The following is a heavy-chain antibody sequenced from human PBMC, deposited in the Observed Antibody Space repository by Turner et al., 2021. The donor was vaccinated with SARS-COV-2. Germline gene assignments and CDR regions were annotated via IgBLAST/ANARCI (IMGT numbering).Heavy chain of an antibody. CDR1: GFTFSSYG. J-gene: IGHJ6*02. CDR3: AKDPGEVSGVHYDFWRSYGMDV. Sequence: QVQLVESGGGVVQPGRSLRLSCAASGFTFSSYGMHWVRQAPGKGLEWVAVISYHGSNKYYADSVKGRFTISRDNSKNTLYLQMNSLRAEDTAVYYCAKDPGEVSGVHYDFWRSYGMDVWGQGTTVTVSS. D-gene: IGHD3-3*01. V-gene: IGHV3-30*18. CDR2: ISYHGSNK.